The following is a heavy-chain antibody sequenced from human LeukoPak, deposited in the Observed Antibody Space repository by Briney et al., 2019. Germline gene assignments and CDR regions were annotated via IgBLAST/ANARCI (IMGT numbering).Heavy chain of an antibody. D-gene: IGHD3-16*02. V-gene: IGHV4-34*01. CDR2: INHSGST. CDR1: GGSFSGYY. CDR3: ARHNYDYVWGSYRSRFDP. J-gene: IGHJ5*02. Sequence: ETLSLTCAVYGGSFSGYYWSWIRQPPGKGLEWIGEINHSGSTNYNPSLKSRVTISVDTSKNQFSLKLSSVTAADTAVYYCARHNYDYVWGSYRSRFDPWGQGTLVTVSS.